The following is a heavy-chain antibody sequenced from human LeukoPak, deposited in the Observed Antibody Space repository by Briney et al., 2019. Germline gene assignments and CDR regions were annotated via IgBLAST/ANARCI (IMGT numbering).Heavy chain of an antibody. V-gene: IGHV3-30*18. Sequence: GTSLRLSCAASGFTFSSGMHWVRQAPGKGLEWVAVISYDGNHKYYGDSVKGRFTISRDNSRNTLYLQMDSLKTEDTAVYYCAKGELHFNTCSFDYWGQGTLVTVSS. CDR2: ISYDGNHK. D-gene: IGHD1-26*01. J-gene: IGHJ4*02. CDR3: AKGELHFNTCSFDY. CDR1: GFTFSSG.